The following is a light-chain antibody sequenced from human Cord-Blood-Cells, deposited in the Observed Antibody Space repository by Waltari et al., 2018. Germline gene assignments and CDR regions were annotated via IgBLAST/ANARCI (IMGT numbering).Light chain of an antibody. V-gene: IGLV2-11*01. J-gene: IGLJ1*01. CDR2: DVS. CDR1: SSAVGGYNY. Sequence: QSALTQPRSVSGSPGQSVTISCTGTSSAVGGYNYVSWYQENPGKAPKLMIYDVSKRPSGVPDRFSGSKSGNTASLTISGLQAEDEADYYRCSYAGSYTYVFGTGTKVTVL. CDR3: CSYAGSYTYV.